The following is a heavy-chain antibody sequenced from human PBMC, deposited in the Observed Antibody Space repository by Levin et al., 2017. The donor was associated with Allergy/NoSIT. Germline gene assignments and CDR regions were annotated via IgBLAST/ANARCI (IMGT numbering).Heavy chain of an antibody. V-gene: IGHV3-72*01. CDR1: GFTFSDHF. CDR3: ARLGDC. Sequence: GESLKISCAASGFTFSDHFMDWVRQAPGKGLEWVGRSRNKANSYTTEYAASVKGRFTILRDDSKNSLYLQMNSLKTEDTAVYYCARLGDCWGQGTLVTVSS. J-gene: IGHJ4*02. CDR2: SRNKANSYTT.